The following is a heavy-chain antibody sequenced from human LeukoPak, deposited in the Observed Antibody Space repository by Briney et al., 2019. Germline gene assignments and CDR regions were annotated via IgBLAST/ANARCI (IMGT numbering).Heavy chain of an antibody. J-gene: IGHJ4*02. CDR1: GFTFSTYS. Sequence: GGSLRLSCAASGFTFSTYSIIWVRQAPGRGLDWVSSISSSSSYIYYADSVKGRFTISRDNAKNSLYLQMNSLTAEDTAVYYCVRENWEFSGGLDYWGQGTLVTVSS. CDR3: VRENWEFSGGLDY. CDR2: ISSSSSYI. D-gene: IGHD7-27*01. V-gene: IGHV3-21*01.